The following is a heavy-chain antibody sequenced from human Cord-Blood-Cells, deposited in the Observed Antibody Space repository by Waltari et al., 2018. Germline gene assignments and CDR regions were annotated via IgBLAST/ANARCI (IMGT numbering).Heavy chain of an antibody. CDR2: INHSGST. CDR1: GGSFCGYY. J-gene: IGHJ4*02. V-gene: IGHV4-34*01. CDR3: ARVYGSGSYFDY. D-gene: IGHD3-10*01. Sequence: QVQLQQWGAGLLKPSETLSLTCAVYGGSFCGYYWSWIRQPPGKGLEWIGEINHSGSTNYNPSLKSRVTISVDTSKNQFSLKLSSVTAADTAVYYCARVYGSGSYFDYWGQGTLVTVSS.